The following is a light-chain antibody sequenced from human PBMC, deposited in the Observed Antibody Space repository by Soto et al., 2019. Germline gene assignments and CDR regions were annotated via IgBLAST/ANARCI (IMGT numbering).Light chain of an antibody. CDR1: TSDVVGYNY. Sequence: QSALTQPASVSVSPGPSITISCTGTTSDVVGYNYVSWYQHHPGKAPKLMIFDVSNRPSGVSNRFSGSKSGNTASLTISGLQPEDEADYYCSSYTTSNTRQIVFGTGTKLTVL. CDR2: DVS. V-gene: IGLV2-14*03. J-gene: IGLJ1*01. CDR3: SSYTTSNTRQIV.